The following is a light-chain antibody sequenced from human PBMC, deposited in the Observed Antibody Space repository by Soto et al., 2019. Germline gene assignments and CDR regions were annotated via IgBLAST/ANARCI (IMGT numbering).Light chain of an antibody. V-gene: IGKV1-5*02. CDR2: EET. CDR3: QQYYSFWT. J-gene: IGKJ1*01. CDR1: RSVDQW. Sequence: DIQMTQSPSTLSASLGDRVTIVCRASRSVDQWLAWYHQTSGKAPKLLISEETKLQTGVPSRIGGSGSGTDFTLTINNLQPEDVGHYYCQQYYSFWTFGQGTAVEIK.